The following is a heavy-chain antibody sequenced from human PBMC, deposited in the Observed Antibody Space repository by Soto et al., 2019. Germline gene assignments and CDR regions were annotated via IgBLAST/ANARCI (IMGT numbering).Heavy chain of an antibody. V-gene: IGHV4-31*03. CDR1: GGSISICGYF. Sequence: QVQLQESGPGLVKPSQTLSLTCTVSGGSISICGYFWSWIRQHPGKGLEFIVYIYNSGSTYYNPSLKSRVNISVDTSKNQFSLKLSSVTAADTAVYYCAGQSITMIARVDYWGQGTLVTVSS. CDR2: IYNSGST. D-gene: IGHD3-22*01. J-gene: IGHJ4*02. CDR3: AGQSITMIARVDY.